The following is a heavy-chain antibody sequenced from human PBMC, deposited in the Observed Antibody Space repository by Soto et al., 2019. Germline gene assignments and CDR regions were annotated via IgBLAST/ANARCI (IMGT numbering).Heavy chain of an antibody. Sequence: GASVKVSCKASGGTFSSYAISWVRQAPGQGLEWMGGIIPIFGTANYAQKFQGRVTITADKSTSTAYMELSSLRSEDTAVYYCARVPYGSGSYYPNPRYYYYGMDVWGQGTTVTVSS. D-gene: IGHD3-10*01. V-gene: IGHV1-69*06. CDR3: ARVPYGSGSYYPNPRYYYYGMDV. CDR1: GGTFSSYA. J-gene: IGHJ6*02. CDR2: IIPIFGTA.